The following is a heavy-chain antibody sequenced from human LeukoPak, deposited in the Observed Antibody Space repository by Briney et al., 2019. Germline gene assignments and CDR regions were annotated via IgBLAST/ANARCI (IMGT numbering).Heavy chain of an antibody. CDR1: GFTFSSYW. Sequence: PGGSLRLSCAASGFTFSSYWMSWVRQAPGKGLEWVANIKQDGSEKYYVDSVKGRFTISRDNAKNSLFLQMNSLRAEDTAVYYCARDKAVGPTLLGYWGQGTLVTVSS. J-gene: IGHJ4*02. V-gene: IGHV3-7*01. D-gene: IGHD1-26*01. CDR3: ARDKAVGPTLLGY. CDR2: IKQDGSEK.